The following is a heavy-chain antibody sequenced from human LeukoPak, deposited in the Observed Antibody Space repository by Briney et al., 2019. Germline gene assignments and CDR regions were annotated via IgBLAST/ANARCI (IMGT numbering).Heavy chain of an antibody. D-gene: IGHD3-10*01. J-gene: IGHJ5*02. CDR3: AKDQRSYYASGSHYRGGNWFDP. CDR1: GFTFNEYT. V-gene: IGHV3-43*01. CDR2: ISWDGSNT. Sequence: GGSLRLSCVVSGFTFNEYTMHWVRQAPGKGLEWVSLISWDGSNTYYADSVKGRFTISRDNSKNSLYLQMNSLRTEDTALYYCAKDQRSYYASGSHYRGGNWFDPWGQGTLVTVSS.